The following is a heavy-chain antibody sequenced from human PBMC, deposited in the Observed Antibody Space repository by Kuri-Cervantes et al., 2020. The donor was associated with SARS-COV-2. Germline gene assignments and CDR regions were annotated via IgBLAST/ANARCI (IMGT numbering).Heavy chain of an antibody. CDR1: VYTFTSYY. J-gene: IGHJ3*02. CDR3: ARTRIAAAGTDAFDI. D-gene: IGHD6-13*01. Sequence: ASVKVSCKASVYTFTSYYMHWVRQAPGQGLEWMGIINPSVGSTSYAQKFQGRVTMTRDTSTSTVYMELSSLRSEGTAVYYCARTRIAAAGTDAFDIWGQGTMVTVSS. V-gene: IGHV1-46*01. CDR2: INPSVGST.